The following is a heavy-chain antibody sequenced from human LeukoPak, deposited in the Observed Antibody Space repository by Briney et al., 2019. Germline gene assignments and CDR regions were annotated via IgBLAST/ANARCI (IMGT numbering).Heavy chain of an antibody. CDR3: ARQESEMATPANRYFDH. J-gene: IGHJ4*02. Sequence: GESLKISCKGSGYSFTSYWIGWVRQMPGKGLEWMGIIYPGDSDTIYSPSFQGQVTISADKSISTAYLQWSSLKASDSAMYYCARQESEMATPANRYFDHWGQGTLVTVSS. CDR2: IYPGDSDT. V-gene: IGHV5-51*01. CDR1: GYSFTSYW. D-gene: IGHD5-24*01.